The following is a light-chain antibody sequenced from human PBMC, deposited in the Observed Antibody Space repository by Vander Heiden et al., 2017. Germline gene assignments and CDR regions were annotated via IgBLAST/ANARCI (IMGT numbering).Light chain of an antibody. CDR1: SSDVGSYNL. Sequence: SALTQPASVSGSPGPSIAIPCTGASSDVGSYNLVSGDKQDPGNDPKLMIDEVSKRPAGVSNRFSGSKSGNTASLTISGIQAEDEADYYCCSEAGSPFVFGTGTKVTVL. V-gene: IGLV2-23*02. CDR2: EVS. CDR3: CSEAGSPFV. J-gene: IGLJ1*01.